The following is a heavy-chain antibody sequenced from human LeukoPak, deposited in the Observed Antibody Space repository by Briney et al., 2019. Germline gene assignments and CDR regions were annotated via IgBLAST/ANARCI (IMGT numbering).Heavy chain of an antibody. V-gene: IGHV3-9*01. Sequence: GRSLRLSCAASGFTFDDYAMHWVRQAPGKGLEWVSGISWNSGHKGYADSVKGRFTTSRDNAKNSLYLRMNSLRAEDTALYYCAKDRRPTVSGGYFDLWGRGTLVIVSS. CDR2: ISWNSGHK. CDR3: AKDRRPTVSGGYFDL. CDR1: GFTFDDYA. J-gene: IGHJ2*01. D-gene: IGHD3-10*01.